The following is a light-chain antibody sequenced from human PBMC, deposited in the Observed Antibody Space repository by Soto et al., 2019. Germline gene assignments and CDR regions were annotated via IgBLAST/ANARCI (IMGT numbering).Light chain of an antibody. CDR2: SNN. J-gene: IGLJ2*01. CDR3: STWDDSLSALVV. V-gene: IGLV1-44*01. Sequence: QSVLTQPPSASGTPGQRVTMSCSGSSSNIGSNTVNWYQQLPGTAPKLLIYSNNQRPSGVPDRFSGSKSGTSASLAISWLLSEDGADYYCSTWDDSLSALVVFGGGTQLTVL. CDR1: SSNIGSNT.